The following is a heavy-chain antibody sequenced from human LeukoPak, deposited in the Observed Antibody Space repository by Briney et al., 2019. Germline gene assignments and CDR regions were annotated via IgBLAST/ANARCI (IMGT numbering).Heavy chain of an antibody. V-gene: IGHV3-23*01. CDR2: ISGSGGST. Sequence: GGSLRLSCAASGFTFSSYGMSWVRQAPGKGLEWVSAISGSGGSTCYADSVKGRFTISRDNSKNTLYLQMNSLRAEDTAVYYCAKLWFGELYYYYYMDVWGKGTTVTISS. J-gene: IGHJ6*03. D-gene: IGHD3-10*01. CDR1: GFTFSSYG. CDR3: AKLWFGELYYYYYMDV.